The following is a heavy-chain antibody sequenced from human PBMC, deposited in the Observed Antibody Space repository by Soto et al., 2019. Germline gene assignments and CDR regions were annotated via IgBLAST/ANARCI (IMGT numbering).Heavy chain of an antibody. V-gene: IGHV3-30*18. D-gene: IGHD3-22*01. Sequence: QVQLVESGGGVVQPGRSLRLSCVASGFTFSAYGMHWVRQAPGKGLEWVAVISYDGSDKHYADSAKGRLTVSRDNSRNTLYLQINSLRTEDTAVYYCAKDLLSSSGYYSEYWGQGTLVTVSS. J-gene: IGHJ4*02. CDR3: AKDLLSSSGYYSEY. CDR1: GFTFSAYG. CDR2: ISYDGSDK.